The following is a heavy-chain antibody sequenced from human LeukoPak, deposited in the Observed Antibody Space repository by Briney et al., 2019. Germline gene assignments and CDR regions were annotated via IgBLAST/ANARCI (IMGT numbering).Heavy chain of an antibody. CDR2: ISGNGGST. CDR1: GVTFSSYT. CDR3: AKRGNSQGSGGYYFDY. J-gene: IGHJ4*02. Sequence: RGSLRLSCAAPGVTFSSYTMSWVRQAPGKGRGWVSAISGNGGSTYYADSVKGRFTISRDNSKNTLYLQMNSVRAEDTAVYYCAKRGNSQGSGGYYFDYWGQGILVSVSS. D-gene: IGHD5-18*01. V-gene: IGHV3-23*01.